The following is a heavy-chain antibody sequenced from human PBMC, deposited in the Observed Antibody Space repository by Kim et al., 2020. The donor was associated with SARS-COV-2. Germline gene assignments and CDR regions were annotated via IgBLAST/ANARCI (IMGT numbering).Heavy chain of an antibody. D-gene: IGHD3-3*01. J-gene: IGHJ3*01. CDR3: ARREAPTIVKLRVLEWLRGRRAFDL. Sequence: SETLSLTCAVYGGSFSGYFWTWIRQPPGKGLEWIGEINHSGSTNYNPSLKSRVTVSADTSKNQFSLKLRSVTAADTAVYYCARREAPTIVKLRVLEWLRGRRAFDLWGQGTMVTVSS. CDR1: GGSFSGYF. V-gene: IGHV4-34*01. CDR2: INHSGST.